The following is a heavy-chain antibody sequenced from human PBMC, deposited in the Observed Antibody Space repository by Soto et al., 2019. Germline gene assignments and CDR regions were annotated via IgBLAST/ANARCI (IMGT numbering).Heavy chain of an antibody. CDR2: INPNSGST. Sequence: ASVKVSCKASGYTFTSYYMHWVRQAPGQGLEWMGRINPNSGSTNYAQKFQGWVTMTRDTSISTAYMELSRLRSDDTAVYYCARDPSVTGTTFDYWGQGTLVTVSS. D-gene: IGHD1-7*01. CDR3: ARDPSVTGTTFDY. CDR1: GYTFTSYY. V-gene: IGHV1-2*04. J-gene: IGHJ4*02.